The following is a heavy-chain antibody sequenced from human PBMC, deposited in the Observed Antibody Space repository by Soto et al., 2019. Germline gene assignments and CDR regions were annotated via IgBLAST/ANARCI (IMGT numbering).Heavy chain of an antibody. CDR2: IDPSDSYT. J-gene: IGHJ5*02. CDR1: GYSFTSYW. CDR3: AIMAYGSGLYNCFDP. V-gene: IGHV5-10-1*01. D-gene: IGHD3-10*01. Sequence: PGESLKISCKGSGYSFTSYWISWVRQMPGKGLEWMGRIDPSDSYTNYSPSFQGHVTISADKSISTAYLQWSSLKASDTAMYYCAIMAYGSGLYNCFDPWGQGTLVTVSS.